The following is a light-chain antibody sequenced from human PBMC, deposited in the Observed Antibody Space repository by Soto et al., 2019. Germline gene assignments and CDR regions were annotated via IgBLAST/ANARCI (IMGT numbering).Light chain of an antibody. Sequence: QSALTQPASVSGSPGQSITISCTGTSSDVGGYNYVSWYQQHPGKAPKLMIYEVSNGPSGVANRFSGSKSGNTASLTISGLQAEDEADYYCSSYTSSNTYVVFGGGTKLTVL. V-gene: IGLV2-14*01. CDR1: SSDVGGYNY. CDR3: SSYTSSNTYVV. CDR2: EVS. J-gene: IGLJ2*01.